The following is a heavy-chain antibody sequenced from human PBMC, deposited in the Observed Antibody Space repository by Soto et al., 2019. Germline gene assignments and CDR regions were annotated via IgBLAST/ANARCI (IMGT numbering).Heavy chain of an antibody. D-gene: IGHD3-10*01. CDR2: IGTAGDP. CDR3: ARGYRGSGSYSDPNYYYYGMDV. V-gene: IGHV3-13*05. Sequence: GESLKISCAASGFTFSSYDMHWVRQATGKGLEWVSAIGTAGDPYYPGSVKGRFTISRENAKNSLYLQMNSLRAGDTAVYYCARGYRGSGSYSDPNYYYYGMDVWGQGTTVTVSS. J-gene: IGHJ6*02. CDR1: GFTFSSYD.